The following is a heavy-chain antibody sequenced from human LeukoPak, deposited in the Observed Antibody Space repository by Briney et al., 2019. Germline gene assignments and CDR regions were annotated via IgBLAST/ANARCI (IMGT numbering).Heavy chain of an antibody. Sequence: GGYLRRYCAAYGFTFSSYSMSWVRQAPGKGLEWVSTINPSGGSTYYADSVKGRFTISRDNSKNTVYLQMNSLRAEDTAVYYCAKDRAGTPWADWGQGTLVTVSS. CDR2: INPSGGST. V-gene: IGHV3-23*01. CDR3: AKDRAGTPWAD. J-gene: IGHJ4*02. CDR1: GFTFSSYS. D-gene: IGHD1-1*01.